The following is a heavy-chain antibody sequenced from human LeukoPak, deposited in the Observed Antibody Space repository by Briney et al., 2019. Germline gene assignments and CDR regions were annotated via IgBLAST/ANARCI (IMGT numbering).Heavy chain of an antibody. V-gene: IGHV3-21*01. J-gene: IGHJ6*02. CDR1: GFTFSSYS. CDR3: ARRGGDYPRYYYYYGMDV. CDR2: ISSSSSYI. Sequence: PGGSLRLSCAASGFTFSSYSMNWVRQAPGKGLEWVSSISSSSSYIYYADSVKGRSTISRDNAKNSLYLQMNSLRAEDTAVYYCARRGGDYPRYYYYYGMDVWGQGTTVTVSS. D-gene: IGHD4-17*01.